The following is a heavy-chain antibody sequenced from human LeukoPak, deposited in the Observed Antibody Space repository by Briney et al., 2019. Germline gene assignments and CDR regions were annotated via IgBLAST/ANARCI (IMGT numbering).Heavy chain of an antibody. CDR1: GYTFSSYD. Sequence: ASVKVSCKASGYTFSSYDINWVRQAIGQGLERMGWMNPDGGNTGYAQKFQGRVTMTKETSIPTAYIDLSSLRSADTAVYYCARALSWTTESYYYMDVWGKRTTVTVS. V-gene: IGHV1-8*01. D-gene: IGHD3/OR15-3a*01. J-gene: IGHJ6*03. CDR3: ARALSWTTESYYYMDV. CDR2: MNPDGGNT.